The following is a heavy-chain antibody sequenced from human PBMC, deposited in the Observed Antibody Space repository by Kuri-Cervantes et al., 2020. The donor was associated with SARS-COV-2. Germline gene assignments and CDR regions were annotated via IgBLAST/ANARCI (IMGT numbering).Heavy chain of an antibody. D-gene: IGHD3-3*01. V-gene: IGHV4-39*01. Sequence: SETLSLTCTVPGASISSSLYYWGWIRQPPGRGLEWIGSIYYSGTTYYNPSLNSRVTISVDTSKNQFSLKLTSVTAADTAVYYCAGFTIFGVVTSTWGQGTLVTVSS. CDR2: IYYSGTT. CDR3: AGFTIFGVVTST. CDR1: GASISSSLYY. J-gene: IGHJ4*02.